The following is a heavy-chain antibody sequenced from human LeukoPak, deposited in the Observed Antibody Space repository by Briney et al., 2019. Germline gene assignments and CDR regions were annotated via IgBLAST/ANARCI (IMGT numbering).Heavy chain of an antibody. CDR1: GGSISSYY. D-gene: IGHD2-2*01. Sequence: AETLSLTGTVSGGSISSYYWSWIRQPPGKGLEWIGDIYYSGSTNYNPSLKSRVTISVDTSKNQFSLKLSSVTAADTAVYYCAGILGYCSSTSCSSYYYYGMDVWGQGTTVTVSS. J-gene: IGHJ6*02. V-gene: IGHV4-59*01. CDR3: AGILGYCSSTSCSSYYYYGMDV. CDR2: IYYSGST.